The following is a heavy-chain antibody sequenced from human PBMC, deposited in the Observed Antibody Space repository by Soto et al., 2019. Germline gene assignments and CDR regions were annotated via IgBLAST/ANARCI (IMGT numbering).Heavy chain of an antibody. J-gene: IGHJ6*03. Sequence: QVQLVQSGAEVKKPASSVKVSCKASGGTFSSYTISWVRQAPGQGLEWMGRIIPILGIANYAQKFQGRVTITADKDTSRAYMEMRSLRSEDTAVYYCARGPFVVVVAATDYYYYYMDVWGKGTTVTVSS. CDR3: ARGPFVVVVAATDYYYYYMDV. CDR2: IIPILGIA. CDR1: GGTFSSYT. V-gene: IGHV1-69*02. D-gene: IGHD2-15*01.